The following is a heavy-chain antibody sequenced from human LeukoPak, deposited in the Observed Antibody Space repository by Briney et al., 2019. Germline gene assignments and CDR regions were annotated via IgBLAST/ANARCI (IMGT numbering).Heavy chain of an antibody. CDR2: FYPGGNI. D-gene: IGHD3-16*01. J-gene: IGHJ3*02. Sequence: GGSLRLSCAASGFTFSSFWMHWVRQAPGKGLEWVSVFYPGGNIYYADSVKGRFIISRDNSKNTLSLQMNSLTADDTAVYYCVRGPRYYDDSGFHYGVFDIWGQGTLVTVSS. CDR3: VRGPRYYDDSGFHYGVFDI. V-gene: IGHV3-53*01. CDR1: GFTFSSFW.